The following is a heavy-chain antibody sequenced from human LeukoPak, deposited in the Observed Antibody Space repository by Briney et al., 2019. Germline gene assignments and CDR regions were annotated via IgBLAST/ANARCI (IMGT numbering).Heavy chain of an antibody. D-gene: IGHD2-2*01. J-gene: IGHJ5*02. V-gene: IGHV4-61*02. Sequence: SQTLSLTCTVSGGSISSGSYYWSWIRQPAGKGLEWIGRIYTSGSTNYNPSLKSRVTISVDTSKNQFSLKLSSVTAADTAVYYCARAGDRCSSTSCYSWLDPWGQGTLVTVSS. CDR2: IYTSGST. CDR3: ARAGDRCSSTSCYSWLDP. CDR1: GGSISSGSYY.